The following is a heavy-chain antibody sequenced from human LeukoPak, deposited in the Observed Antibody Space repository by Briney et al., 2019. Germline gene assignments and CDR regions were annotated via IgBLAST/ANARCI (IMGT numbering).Heavy chain of an antibody. CDR1: GGSISSSSYY. CDR2: IYYSGST. V-gene: IGHV4-39*07. D-gene: IGHD3-3*01. Sequence: PSETLSLTCTVSGGSISSSSYYWGWIRQPPGTGLEWIGSIYYSGSTYYNPSLKSRVTISVDTSKNQFSLKLSSVTAADTAVYYCARVRVTIFGGHRSMDVWGKGTTVTVSS. CDR3: ARVRVTIFGGHRSMDV. J-gene: IGHJ6*03.